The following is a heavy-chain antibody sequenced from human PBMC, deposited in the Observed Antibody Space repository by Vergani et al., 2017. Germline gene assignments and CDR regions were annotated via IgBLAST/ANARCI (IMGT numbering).Heavy chain of an antibody. D-gene: IGHD5-24*01. CDR1: GFAFSSYA. CDR2: LTASGSCI. CDR3: AKSGWLQHFGAHYFDA. J-gene: IGHJ4*02. V-gene: IGHV3-23*01. Sequence: EVQLLESGGRLVQPGGSLRLSCVASGFAFSSYAMSWVRQAPGKGLEWVSGLTASGSCISYADSVRGRFTISRDNSKNTLFLQMDSLRAEDTAVYYCAKSGWLQHFGAHYFDAWGQGILVTVSS.